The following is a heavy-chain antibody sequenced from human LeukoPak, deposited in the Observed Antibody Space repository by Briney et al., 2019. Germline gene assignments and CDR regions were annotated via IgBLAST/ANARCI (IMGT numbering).Heavy chain of an antibody. D-gene: IGHD6-13*01. CDR2: ISGTGSST. J-gene: IGHJ4*02. Sequence: PGGSLRLSCAASGFTFSTYNMNWVRQAPGKGLEWVSSISGTGSSTYYTDSVKGRFTISRDNDKNSLYLQMNSLRAEDTAVYYCARRGQQLDFDYWGQGTLVTVSS. V-gene: IGHV3-48*01. CDR3: ARRGQQLDFDY. CDR1: GFTFSTYN.